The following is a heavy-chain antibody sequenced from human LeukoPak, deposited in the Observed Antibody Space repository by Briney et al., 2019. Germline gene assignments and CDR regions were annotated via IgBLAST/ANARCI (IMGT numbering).Heavy chain of an antibody. CDR1: GFTFSSHA. V-gene: IGHV3-23*01. J-gene: IGHJ4*02. D-gene: IGHD4-17*01. Sequence: GGSLRLSCAASGFTFSSHAMNWVRQAPGKGLEWVSGISNSGGNTYYADSVKGRFTISRDNSKNTLYLQMNSLRAEDTAVYYCAKDLCGDYDLDYWGQGTLVTVSS. CDR3: AKDLCGDYDLDY. CDR2: ISNSGGNT.